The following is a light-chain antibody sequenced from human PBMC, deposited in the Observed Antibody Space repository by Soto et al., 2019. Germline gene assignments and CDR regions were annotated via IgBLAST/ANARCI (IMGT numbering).Light chain of an antibody. CDR2: GAS. J-gene: IGKJ2*01. Sequence: EIVMTQSPATLSVSPGERATLSCRASQSVSSNLAWYQQKSGQAPRVLISGASIRATGVSDRFSGSGSGTEFTLTISSLQSEDFAVYYCQQYKKWPYTFGQGAKLEIK. V-gene: IGKV3-15*01. CDR1: QSVSSN. CDR3: QQYKKWPYT.